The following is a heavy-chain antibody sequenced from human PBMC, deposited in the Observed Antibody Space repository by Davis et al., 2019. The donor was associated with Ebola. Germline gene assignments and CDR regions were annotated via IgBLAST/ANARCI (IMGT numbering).Heavy chain of an antibody. CDR3: ARSIAVGPVDY. CDR2: ISAYNGNT. D-gene: IGHD6-19*01. V-gene: IGHV1-18*01. CDR1: AYTFTSYG. J-gene: IGHJ4*02. Sequence: SVKVSCKASAYTFTSYGISWVRQAPGHGLEWMGWISAYNGNTNYAQKLQGRVTMTTDTSTSTAYMELRSLRSDDTAVYYCARSIAVGPVDYWGQGTLVTVSS.